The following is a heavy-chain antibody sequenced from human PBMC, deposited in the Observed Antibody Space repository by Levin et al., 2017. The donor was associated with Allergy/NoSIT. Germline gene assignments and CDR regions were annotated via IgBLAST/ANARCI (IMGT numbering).Heavy chain of an antibody. CDR3: ARGGPSWDYFDY. Sequence: GSLRLSCTVSGGSISSYYWSWIRQPPGKGLEWIGYIYSSGNTNYNPSLKSRVTMSVDTSKNQFSLKLTSVTAADTAMYYCARGGPSWDYFDYWGQGALVTVSS. D-gene: IGHD3-16*01. J-gene: IGHJ4*02. CDR1: GGSISSYY. V-gene: IGHV4-59*08. CDR2: IYSSGNT.